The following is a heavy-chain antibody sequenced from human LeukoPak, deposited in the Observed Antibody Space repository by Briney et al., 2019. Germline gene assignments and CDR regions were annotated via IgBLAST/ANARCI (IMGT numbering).Heavy chain of an antibody. D-gene: IGHD3-16*01. J-gene: IGHJ4*02. CDR2: IYHSGST. CDR3: ARGYSGDYDYVWGSPPGY. CDR1: GGSISSGGYS. Sequence: SETLSLTCAVSGGSISSGGYSWSWIRQPPGKGLEWIGYIYHSGSTYYNPSLKSRVTISVDTSKNQFSLKLSSVTAADTAVYYCARGYSGDYDYVWGSPPGYWGQGTLVTVSS. V-gene: IGHV4-30-2*01.